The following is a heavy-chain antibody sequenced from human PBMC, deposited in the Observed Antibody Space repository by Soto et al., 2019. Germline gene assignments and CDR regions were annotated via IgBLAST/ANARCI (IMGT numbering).Heavy chain of an antibody. D-gene: IGHD5-18*01. CDR3: ARDQYSYGYGSPVYYYYYGMDV. CDR1: GFTFSSYG. CDR2: IWYDGSNK. V-gene: IGHV3-33*01. Sequence: QVQLVESGGGVVQPGRSLRLSCAASGFTFSSYGMHWVRQAPGKGLEWVAVIWYDGSNKYYADSVKGRFTISRDNSKNTLYLQMNSLRAEDTAVYYCARDQYSYGYGSPVYYYYYGMDVWDQGTTVTVSS. J-gene: IGHJ6*02.